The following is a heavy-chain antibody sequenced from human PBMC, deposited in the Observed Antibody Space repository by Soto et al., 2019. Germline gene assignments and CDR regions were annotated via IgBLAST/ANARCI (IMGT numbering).Heavy chain of an antibody. Sequence: PGESLKISCKGSGYSFTSYWISWVRQMPGKDLEWMGRIDPSDSYTNYSPSFQGHVTISADKSISTAYLQWSSLKASDTAMSYRVPEVSFDPWGRGTLVSVSS. CDR3: VPEVSFDP. CDR1: GYSFTSYW. V-gene: IGHV5-10-1*01. J-gene: IGHJ5*02. CDR2: IDPSDSYT.